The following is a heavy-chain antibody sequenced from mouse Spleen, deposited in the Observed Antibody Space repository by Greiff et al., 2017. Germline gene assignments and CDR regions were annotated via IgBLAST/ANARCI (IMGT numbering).Heavy chain of an antibody. J-gene: IGHJ4*01. V-gene: IGHV1-5*01. CDR3: TRGELGEAMDY. CDR2: IYPGNSDT. D-gene: IGHD4-1*01. Sequence: EVQGVESGTVLARPGASVKMSCKASGYTFTSYWMHWVKQRPGQGLEWIGAIYPGNSDTSYNQKFKGKAKLTAVTSTSTAYMELSSLTNEDSAVYYCTRGELGEAMDYWGQGTSVTVSS. CDR1: GYTFTSYW.